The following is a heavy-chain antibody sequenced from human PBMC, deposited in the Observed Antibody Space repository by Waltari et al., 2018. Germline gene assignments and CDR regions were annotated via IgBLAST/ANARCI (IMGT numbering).Heavy chain of an antibody. CDR2: IYYSGST. V-gene: IGHV4-39*07. CDR3: ARARRELLGRGYFDY. CDR1: GGSISSSSYY. J-gene: IGHJ4*02. Sequence: QLQLQESGPGLVKPSETLSLTCTVSGGSISSSSYYWGWIRPPPGKGLEWIGSIYYSGSTYYNPSLKSRVTISVDTSKNQFSLKLSSVTAADTAVYYCARARRELLGRGYFDYWGQGTLVTVSS. D-gene: IGHD1-26*01.